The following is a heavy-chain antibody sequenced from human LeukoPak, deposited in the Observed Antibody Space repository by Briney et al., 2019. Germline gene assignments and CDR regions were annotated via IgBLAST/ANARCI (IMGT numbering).Heavy chain of an antibody. J-gene: IGHJ4*02. V-gene: IGHV3-23*01. D-gene: IGHD3-22*01. CDR1: GFSFSSYA. CDR3: AKSYDSSGFYLPY. CDR2: ISGSRGAT. Sequence: GGSLRLSCAASGFSFSSYAMSWVRQAPGKGLELVSAISGSRGATYYADSVRGRFTISRDNSKNTLYLQMNSLRAEDTALYYCAKSYDSSGFYLPYWGQGTLITVSS.